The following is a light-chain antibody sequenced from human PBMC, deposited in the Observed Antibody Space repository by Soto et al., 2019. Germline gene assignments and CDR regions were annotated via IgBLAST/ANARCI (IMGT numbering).Light chain of an antibody. V-gene: IGKV1-5*03. J-gene: IGKJ1*01. CDR1: QSISSW. Sequence: DIQMTQSPSTLSASLGDRVTITCRASQSISSWLAWYQQKPGTAPKLLICKASSLESGVPSRFSGSGSGTEFTLTSSSLQPDDFATYYCQQYNTLWTFGQGTKVEIK. CDR3: QQYNTLWT. CDR2: KAS.